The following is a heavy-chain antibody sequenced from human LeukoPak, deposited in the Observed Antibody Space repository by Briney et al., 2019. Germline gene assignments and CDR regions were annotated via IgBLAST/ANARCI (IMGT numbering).Heavy chain of an antibody. D-gene: IGHD6-13*01. CDR1: GFTFSSYS. J-gene: IGHJ5*02. CDR3: AKYAYTSSWYRFDP. Sequence: PGGSLRLSCAASGFTFSSYSLNWVRQAPGKGLEWVSAISGSGGGTSYADSVKGRFTISRDNYKNTLSLQMNSLRAEDTAVYYCAKYAYTSSWYRFDPWGQGTLVTVSS. CDR2: ISGSGGGT. V-gene: IGHV3-23*01.